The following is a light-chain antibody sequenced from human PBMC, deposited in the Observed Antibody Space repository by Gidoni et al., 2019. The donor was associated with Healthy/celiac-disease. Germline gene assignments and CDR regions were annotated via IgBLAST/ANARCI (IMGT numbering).Light chain of an antibody. Sequence: DIQVTQSPSSVCASVGDRVTITCRASQSISSYLNCYQQQRGKAPKLLIYAASSLQSGVPTRCSGSGCATDSTLTISILPPEDFATYYGQQNYSTLTFGPGTKVDIK. CDR1: QSISSY. CDR2: AAS. J-gene: IGKJ3*01. V-gene: IGKV1-39*01. CDR3: QQNYSTLT.